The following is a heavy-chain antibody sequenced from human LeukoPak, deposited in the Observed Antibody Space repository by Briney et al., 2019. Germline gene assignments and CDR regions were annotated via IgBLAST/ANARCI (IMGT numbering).Heavy chain of an antibody. J-gene: IGHJ3*02. CDR1: GGTFSSYA. V-gene: IGHV1-69*05. CDR3: AREAMIGAFDI. D-gene: IGHD3-22*01. CDR2: IIPIFGTA. Sequence: SVKVSCKASGGTFSSYAISWVRRAPGQGLEWMGRIIPIFGTANYAQKFQGRVTITTDESTSTAYMELSSLRSEDTAVYYCAREAMIGAFDIWGQGTMVTVSS.